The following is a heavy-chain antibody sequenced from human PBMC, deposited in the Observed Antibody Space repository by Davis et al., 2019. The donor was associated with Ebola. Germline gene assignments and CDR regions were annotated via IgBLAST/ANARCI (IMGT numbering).Heavy chain of an antibody. CDR1: GFTFSSYS. J-gene: IGHJ4*02. CDR3: ARDHGQGIRLLYYLDI. Sequence: GESLKISCAASGFTFSSYSMNWVRQAPGKGLEWVSSISSSSSYIYYADSVKGRFTISRDNAKNSLYLQMNSLRAEDTAVYYCARDHGQGIRLLYYLDIWGQGSLVTVSS. V-gene: IGHV3-21*01. CDR2: ISSSSSYI. D-gene: IGHD5-18*01.